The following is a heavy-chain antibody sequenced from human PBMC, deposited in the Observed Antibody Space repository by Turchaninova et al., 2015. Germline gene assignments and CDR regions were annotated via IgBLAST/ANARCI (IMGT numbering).Heavy chain of an antibody. CDR1: GFSLSTSGMR. CDR2: IDWDDDK. CDR3: ARTITIFGVLTKGTDAFDI. Sequence: QVTLKESGPALVKPTQTLTLTCTFSGFSLSTSGMRVRWIRQPPGKDLDWLARIDWDDDKLYSTSLKTRLTISKDTSKNQVVLTMTNLDPMETAMDYCARTITIFGVLTKGTDAFDIWGPGTMVTVSS. V-gene: IGHV2-70*04. D-gene: IGHD3-3*01. J-gene: IGHJ3*02.